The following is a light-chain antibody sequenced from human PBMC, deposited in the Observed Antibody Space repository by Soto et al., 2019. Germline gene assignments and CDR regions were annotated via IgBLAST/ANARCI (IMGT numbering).Light chain of an antibody. CDR1: QSVSSSY. V-gene: IGKV3-20*01. J-gene: IGKJ1*01. CDR2: GAS. Sequence: EIVLTQSPGTLSLSPGERATLSCRASQSVSSSYLAWYQQKPGQAPRLLIYGASSRATGIPDRFSGSGSGTDFTLLISRLEPEDFAVYYWQQYGSSPWTFGQGTKVEIK. CDR3: QQYGSSPWT.